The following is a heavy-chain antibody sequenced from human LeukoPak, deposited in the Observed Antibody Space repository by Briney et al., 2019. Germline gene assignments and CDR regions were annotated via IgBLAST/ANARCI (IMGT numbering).Heavy chain of an antibody. CDR1: GFTFSSHA. CDR3: AKARGWYDFDY. D-gene: IGHD6-19*01. V-gene: IGHV3-23*01. J-gene: IGHJ4*02. CDR2: ISGVGGST. Sequence: GGSLRLSCAASGFTFSSHAMSWVRQTPGKGLDWVSGISGVGGSTYYADSVKGRFTISRDNSMNTVYLQMNSLRADDTAVYYCAKARGWYDFDYWGQGILVTVSS.